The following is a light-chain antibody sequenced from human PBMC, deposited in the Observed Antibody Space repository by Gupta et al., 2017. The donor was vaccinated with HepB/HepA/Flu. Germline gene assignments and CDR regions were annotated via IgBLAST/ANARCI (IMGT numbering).Light chain of an antibody. CDR1: QSISSY. CDR2: AAS. J-gene: IGKJ1*01. V-gene: IGKV1-39*01. CDR3: QQSNSTPRT. Sequence: DIQMTQSPSSLSASVGDRVTITCRASQSISSYLNWYQQKPGKAPKLLIYAASSLQSRVPSRFSGSGSGTDFTLTISSLQPEDFATYYGQQSNSTPRTFGQGTRVEIK.